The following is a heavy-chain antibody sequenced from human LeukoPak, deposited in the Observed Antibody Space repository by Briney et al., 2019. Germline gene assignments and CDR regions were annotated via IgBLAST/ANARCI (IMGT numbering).Heavy chain of an antibody. CDR2: ISTNGGGT. Sequence: GGSLRLSCAASGFTFSSYVMHRGRQAPGKGLEYVSSISTNGGGTYYANSVKGRFTISRDNSKNTLYLQMGSLRAEDMAVYYCARVGYSSSSAYFDYWGQGTLVTVSP. CDR1: GFTFSSYV. D-gene: IGHD6-6*01. V-gene: IGHV3-64*01. J-gene: IGHJ4*02. CDR3: ARVGYSSSSAYFDY.